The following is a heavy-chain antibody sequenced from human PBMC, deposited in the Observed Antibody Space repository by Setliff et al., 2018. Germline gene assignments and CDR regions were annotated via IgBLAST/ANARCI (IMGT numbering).Heavy chain of an antibody. CDR2: ILGNGGST. D-gene: IGHD3-22*01. J-gene: IGHJ6*03. CDR1: GFTFSAYA. V-gene: IGHV3-23*01. Sequence: GGSLRLSCAASGFTFSAYAMSWVRQAPGKGLEWVSGILGNGGSTYSAHSVRGRFTISRDNSKNTLYLQMNSLRAEDTAVYFCAKESSAHYFYYYYMDVWGKGTTVTVSS. CDR3: AKESSAHYFYYYYMDV.